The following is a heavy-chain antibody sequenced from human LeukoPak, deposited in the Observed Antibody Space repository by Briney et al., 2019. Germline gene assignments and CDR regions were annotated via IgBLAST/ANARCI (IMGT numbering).Heavy chain of an antibody. CDR1: GFNFGSYS. CDR3: ARGVSGYFDSSGRHY. J-gene: IGHJ4*02. V-gene: IGHV3-21*01. Sequence: GGSLRLSCAASGFNFGSYSMTWVRQAPGKGLEWVASITSGSNYIYYTDSVKGRFTISRDNAKNSLFLQMNSLRAEDTAVFYCARGVSGYFDSSGRHYWGREPWSPSPQ. CDR2: ITSGSNYI. D-gene: IGHD3-22*01.